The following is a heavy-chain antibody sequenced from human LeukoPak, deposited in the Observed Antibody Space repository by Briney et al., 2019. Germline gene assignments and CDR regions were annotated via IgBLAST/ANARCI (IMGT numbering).Heavy chain of an antibody. V-gene: IGHV3-53*04. CDR2: IYNGGST. CDR1: GFTVSSNY. Sequence: PGGSLRLSCAASGFTVSSNYMSWVRQAPGKGLEWVSVIYNGGSTYYADSVKGRFTISRHNSKKTLYLQIKSLRAEDPAFDYCXXXXXXXXAXXXXYYGMDVWGQGTTVTVSS. J-gene: IGHJ6*02. CDR3: XXXXXXXXAXXXXYYGMDV.